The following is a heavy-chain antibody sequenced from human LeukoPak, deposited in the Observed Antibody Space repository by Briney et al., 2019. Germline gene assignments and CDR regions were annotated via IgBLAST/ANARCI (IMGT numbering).Heavy chain of an antibody. D-gene: IGHD3-10*01. Sequence: PSETLSLTCTVSGGSISSYYWSWIRQPPGKGLEWIGYIYYSGSTNYNPSRKSRVTISVDTSKNQFSLKLSSVTAADTAVYYCARAYGSGSAAFDYWGQGTLVTVSS. J-gene: IGHJ4*02. CDR1: GGSISSYY. V-gene: IGHV4-59*01. CDR3: ARAYGSGSAAFDY. CDR2: IYYSGST.